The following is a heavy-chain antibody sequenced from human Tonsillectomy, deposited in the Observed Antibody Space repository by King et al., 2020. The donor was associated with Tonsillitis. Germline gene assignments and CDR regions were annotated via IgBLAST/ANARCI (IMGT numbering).Heavy chain of an antibody. J-gene: IGHJ4*02. CDR1: GFTFSSYA. V-gene: IGHV3-30*04. CDR2: ISYDGGYK. D-gene: IGHD3-10*01. CDR3: AREGAARGEGSGSSADY. Sequence: VQLVESGGGVAQPGRSLRLSCAASGFTFSSYAVHWVRQAPGKGLEWVAFISYDGGYKYYADSVKGRFTISRDNSKNTLYLQMNSLRTDDTAVYYCAREGAARGEGSGSSADYWGQGTLVTVSS.